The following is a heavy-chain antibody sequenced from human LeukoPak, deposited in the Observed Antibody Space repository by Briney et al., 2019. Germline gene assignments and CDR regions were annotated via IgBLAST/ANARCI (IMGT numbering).Heavy chain of an antibody. V-gene: IGHV1-69*06. CDR1: GGTFSSYA. D-gene: IGHD3-9*01. Sequence: SVKVSCKASGGTFSSYAISWVRQAPGQGLEWMGGIIPIFGTANYAQKFQGRVTITADKSTSTAYMELSSLGSEDTAVYYCARGGYYDILTGYGMDVWGKGTTVTVSS. CDR2: IIPIFGTA. J-gene: IGHJ6*04. CDR3: ARGGYYDILTGYGMDV.